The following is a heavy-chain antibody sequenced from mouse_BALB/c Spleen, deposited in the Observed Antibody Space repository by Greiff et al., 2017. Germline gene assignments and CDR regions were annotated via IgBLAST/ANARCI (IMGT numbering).Heavy chain of an antibody. CDR3: ARREDYGSSDEGWFAD. J-gene: IGHJ3*01. V-gene: IGHV1S127*01. CDR2: IDPSNSEP. CDR1: GYTFTSYW. D-gene: IGHD1-1*01. Sequence: QVQLQQSGPELVRPGASVKMSCKASGYTFTSYWMPWVKQRPGQGLEWIGMIDPSNSEPRLNQKFKDKATLNVDKSSNTAYMQLSSLTSEDAAVYYCARREDYGSSDEGWFADWGQGTLVTVSA.